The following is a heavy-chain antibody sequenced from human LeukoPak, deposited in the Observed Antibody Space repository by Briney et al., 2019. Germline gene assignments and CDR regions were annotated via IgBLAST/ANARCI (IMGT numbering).Heavy chain of an antibody. V-gene: IGHV3-23*01. CDR3: AKGKVNHDGALDA. D-gene: IGHD2-21*01. Sequence: PGGSLRLSCAVSGFSFSSYAMSWVRQVPGKGLEWVSAISGSGDTTYYVDSVKGRLTISRDNSKKTLYLQMNSLRAEDTAVYYCAKGKVNHDGALDAWGQGTLVTVSS. CDR2: ISGSGDTT. J-gene: IGHJ3*01. CDR1: GFSFSSYA.